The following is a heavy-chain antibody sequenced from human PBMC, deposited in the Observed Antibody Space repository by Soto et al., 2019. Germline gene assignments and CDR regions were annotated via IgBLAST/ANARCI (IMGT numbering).Heavy chain of an antibody. Sequence: SVKVSCKASGGTFSSYAISWVRQAPGQGLEWMGGIIPIFGTANYAQKFQGRVTITADKSTSTAYMELSSLRSEDTAVYYCASYDDFSSAYSRDPYHYYGMDVWSQGPKV. D-gene: IGHD3-3*01. CDR1: GGTFSSYA. J-gene: IGHJ6*02. CDR3: ASYDDFSSAYSRDPYHYYGMDV. V-gene: IGHV1-69*06. CDR2: IIPIFGTA.